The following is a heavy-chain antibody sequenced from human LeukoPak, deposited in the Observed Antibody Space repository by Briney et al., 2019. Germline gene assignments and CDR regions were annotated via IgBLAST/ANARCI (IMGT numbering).Heavy chain of an antibody. J-gene: IGHJ4*02. CDR2: IKQDGSEK. CDR3: ARPYGSGSYYKGFDY. CDR1: GFTFSSYW. Sequence: GGSLRLSCAASGFTFSSYWMSWVRQAPGKGLEWVANIKQDGSEKYYVDSVKGRFTISRDNAKNSLYLQMNSLRAEDTAVYYCARPYGSGSYYKGFDYWGQGTLVTVSS. D-gene: IGHD3-10*01. V-gene: IGHV3-7*01.